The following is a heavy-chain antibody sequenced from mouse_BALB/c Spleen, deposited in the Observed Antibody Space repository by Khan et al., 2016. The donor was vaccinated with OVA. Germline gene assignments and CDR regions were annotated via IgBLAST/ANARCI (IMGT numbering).Heavy chain of an antibody. V-gene: IGHV1-4*01. J-gene: IGHJ3*01. Sequence: QAQLQQSGAELARPGASVKMSCKASGYIFTSYMMHWVKQRPGQGLEWIGDINPSSGYNNYNQKFKDKATLTADKSSSTAYMQLSSLTSEDSAVYYGARGGYGSFAYWGQGTLVTVSA. CDR3: ARGGYGSFAY. CDR1: GYIFTSYM. D-gene: IGHD1-1*01. CDR2: INPSSGYN.